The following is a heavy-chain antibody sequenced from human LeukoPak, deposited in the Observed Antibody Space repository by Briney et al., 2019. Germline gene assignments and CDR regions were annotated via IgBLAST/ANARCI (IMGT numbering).Heavy chain of an antibody. D-gene: IGHD5-18*01. CDR3: ARARGGGYSYGSLLSWFDP. CDR1: GYTFSSYG. Sequence: ASVKVSCKGSGYTFSSYGISWVRQAPGQGLEWMGWISAYKGNTNYAQQFQGRVTMTTDTSTSTAYMELRSLRSDDTAVYYCARARGGGYSYGSLLSWFDPWGQGTLVTVSS. V-gene: IGHV1-18*01. CDR2: ISAYKGNT. J-gene: IGHJ5*02.